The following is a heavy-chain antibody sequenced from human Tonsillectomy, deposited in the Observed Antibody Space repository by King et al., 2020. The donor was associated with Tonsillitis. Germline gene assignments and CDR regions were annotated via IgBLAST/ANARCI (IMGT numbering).Heavy chain of an antibody. CDR3: ASTRYSGYDFDY. CDR1: GGSISSYY. J-gene: IGHJ4*02. V-gene: IGHV4-59*01. D-gene: IGHD5-12*01. Sequence: QLQESGPGLVKPSETLSLTCTVSGGSISSYYWSWIRQPPGKGLEWLGYVYYSGSTNYNPSLKSRVTISVDTAKNQFALKLSSVTAADTAVYYCASTRYSGYDFDYWGQGTLVTVSS. CDR2: VYYSGST.